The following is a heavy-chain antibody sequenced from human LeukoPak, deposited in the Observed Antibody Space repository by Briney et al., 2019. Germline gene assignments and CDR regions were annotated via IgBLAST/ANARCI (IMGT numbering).Heavy chain of an antibody. CDR2: ISGSGGST. D-gene: IGHD1-26*01. Sequence: SGGSLRLSCAASGFTFSSYAMSWVRQAPGKGLEWVSAISGSGGSTYYADSVKGRFTISRDNSKNTLYLQMNSLRAEDTPVYYCAPSLSGSYYVVGAFDIWGQGTMVTVSS. CDR1: GFTFSSYA. J-gene: IGHJ3*02. CDR3: APSLSGSYYVVGAFDI. V-gene: IGHV3-23*01.